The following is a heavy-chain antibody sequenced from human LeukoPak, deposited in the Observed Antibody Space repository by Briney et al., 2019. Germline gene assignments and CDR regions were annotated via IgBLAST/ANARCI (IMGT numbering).Heavy chain of an antibody. Sequence: PGGSLRLSCAASGFTFSSYAMSWVRQAPGKGLEWVSTINGGVVNTHYADSVGGRFTISRDNSKNTLFLQMNSLRDEDTAVYYCAKDLYSNYGPADYWGQGNLVTVSS. J-gene: IGHJ4*02. CDR1: GFTFSSYA. D-gene: IGHD4-11*01. V-gene: IGHV3-23*01. CDR2: INGGVVNT. CDR3: AKDLYSNYGPADY.